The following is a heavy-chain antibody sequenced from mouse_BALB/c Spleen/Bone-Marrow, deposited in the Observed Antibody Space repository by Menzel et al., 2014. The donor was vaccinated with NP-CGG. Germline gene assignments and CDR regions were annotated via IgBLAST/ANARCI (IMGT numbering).Heavy chain of an antibody. CDR3: TRGSSYVGYAMDY. CDR1: GYTFTNNW. Sequence: QVQLQQSGAELVRPGASVKLSCKASGYTFTNNWINWVKQGPGQGLEWIGNIYPSDSYTNYNQKFKDKATLTVDKSSSTAYMQLSSPTSEDSAVYYCTRGSSYVGYAMDYWGQGTSVTVS. V-gene: IGHV1-69*02. D-gene: IGHD1-1*01. CDR2: IYPSDSYT. J-gene: IGHJ4*01.